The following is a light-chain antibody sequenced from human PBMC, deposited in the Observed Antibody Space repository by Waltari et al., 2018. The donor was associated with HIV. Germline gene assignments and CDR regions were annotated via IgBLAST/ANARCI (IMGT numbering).Light chain of an antibody. CDR3: QQYYTVRLT. J-gene: IGKJ4*01. CDR2: WAS. V-gene: IGKV4-1*01. Sequence: IVMTQSPDSLSICLGQRPTFNYRSSRTVLSNPDNRNYLAWYQQKPGKAPNVLIYWASTCQSGVPARFSASGSGTNFSLSISSLQAEDVAAYYCQQYYTVRLTFGGGTKVEIK. CDR1: RTVLSNPDNRNY.